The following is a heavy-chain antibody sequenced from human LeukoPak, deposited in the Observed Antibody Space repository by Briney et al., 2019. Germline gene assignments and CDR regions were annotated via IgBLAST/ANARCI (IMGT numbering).Heavy chain of an antibody. CDR1: GGTFSSYA. CDR2: IIPIFGTA. CDR3: ASAPPPDILTGPDYYYYMDV. D-gene: IGHD3-9*01. J-gene: IGHJ6*03. Sequence: GASVKVSCKASGGTFSSYAISWVRQAPGQGLEWMGGIIPIFGTANYAQKFQGRVTITADESTSTAYMELSSLRSEDTAVYYCASAPPPDILTGPDYYYYMDVWGKGTTVTVSS. V-gene: IGHV1-69*13.